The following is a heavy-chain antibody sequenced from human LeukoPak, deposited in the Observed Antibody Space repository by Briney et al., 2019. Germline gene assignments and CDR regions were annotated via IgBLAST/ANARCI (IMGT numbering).Heavy chain of an antibody. Sequence: SETLSLTCAVYGGSFSGYYWSWIRQPPGKGLEWIGEINHSGSTNYNPSLKSRVTISVDTSKSQFSLKLSSVTAADTAVYYCARGYGRQSYYNYWGQGTLVTVSS. CDR3: ARGYGRQSYYNY. J-gene: IGHJ4*02. CDR1: GGSFSGYY. CDR2: INHSGST. V-gene: IGHV4-34*01. D-gene: IGHD3-10*01.